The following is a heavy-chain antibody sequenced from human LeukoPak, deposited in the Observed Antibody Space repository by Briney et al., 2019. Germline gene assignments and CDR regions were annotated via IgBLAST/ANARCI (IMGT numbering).Heavy chain of an antibody. D-gene: IGHD3-10*01. V-gene: IGHV1-2*02. CDR1: GYTFTGYY. CDR2: INPNSGGT. CDR3: ARGPYYYGSGSHFDY. J-gene: IGHJ4*02. Sequence: GASVKVSCKASGYTFTGYYMHWVRQAPGQGLEWMGWINPNSGGTNYAQKFQGRVTMTRDTSISTAYMELSRLRSDDTAVYYCARGPYYYGSGSHFDYWGQGTLVTVSS.